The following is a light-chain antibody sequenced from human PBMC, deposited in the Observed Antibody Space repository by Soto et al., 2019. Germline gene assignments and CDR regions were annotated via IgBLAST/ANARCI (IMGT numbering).Light chain of an antibody. J-gene: IGKJ1*01. CDR1: QSVSNF. Sequence: EKVMTQSPATLSMSPGERATLSCRASQSVSNFLAWYQQKPGQAPRLLIYGASTRATGVPARFSGSGSGTEFTPTISSLQSEDFAVYYCQQYSNWPSWTFGQGTKVEVE. CDR2: GAS. V-gene: IGKV3-15*01. CDR3: QQYSNWPSWT.